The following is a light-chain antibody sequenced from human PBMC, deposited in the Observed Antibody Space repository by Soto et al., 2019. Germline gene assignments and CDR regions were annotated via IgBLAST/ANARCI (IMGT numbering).Light chain of an antibody. Sequence: DIQLTQSPSFLSASVGDRVTITCRASQGISSYLAWYQQKPGKAPKVLIYAASTLQSVVPSRFSGSGSGTEFTLTISSLQPEDFATYYCQQLNTYPLTFGGGTKVEIK. CDR1: QGISSY. CDR2: AAS. J-gene: IGKJ4*01. CDR3: QQLNTYPLT. V-gene: IGKV1-9*01.